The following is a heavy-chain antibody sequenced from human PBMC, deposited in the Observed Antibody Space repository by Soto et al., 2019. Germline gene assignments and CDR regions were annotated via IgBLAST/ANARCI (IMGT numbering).Heavy chain of an antibody. J-gene: IGHJ5*02. V-gene: IGHV3-23*01. CDR1: GFTFSSYA. CDR3: AKEPPLGPYDFWGFDP. CDR2: ISGSGGST. D-gene: IGHD3-3*01. Sequence: EVQLLESGGGLVQPGGSLRLSCAASGFTFSSYAMSWVRQAPGKGLEWVSAISGSGGSTYYADSVKGRFTLSRDNSKNTLYLQMNSLRAEDTAVYYCAKEPPLGPYDFWGFDPWGQGTLVTVSS.